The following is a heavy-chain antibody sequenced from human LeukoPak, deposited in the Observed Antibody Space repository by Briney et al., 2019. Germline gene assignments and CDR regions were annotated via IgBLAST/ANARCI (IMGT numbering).Heavy chain of an antibody. D-gene: IGHD7-27*01. CDR3: ARAELGIRVFDY. J-gene: IGHJ4*02. CDR1: GVSISSYY. Sequence: PSETLSLTCTVSGVSISSYYWSWIRQPPGKGLEWIGYIYYSGSTNYNPSLKSRVTISVDTSKNQFSLKLSSVTAADTAVYYCARAELGIRVFDYWGQGTLVTVSS. V-gene: IGHV4-59*01. CDR2: IYYSGST.